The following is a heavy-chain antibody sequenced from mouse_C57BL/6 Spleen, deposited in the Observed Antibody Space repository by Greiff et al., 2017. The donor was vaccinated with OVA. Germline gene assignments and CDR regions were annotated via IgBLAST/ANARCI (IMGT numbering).Heavy chain of an antibody. V-gene: IGHV5-12*01. J-gene: IGHJ4*01. CDR3: ARRVDSNYLYYAMDY. D-gene: IGHD2-5*01. CDR2: ISNGGGST. Sequence: EVQGVESGGGLVQPGGSLKLSCAASGFSFSDYYMYWVRQTPEKRLEWVAYISNGGGSTYYPATVKGRSTISRDNAKNSRYLQMDRLKSEDTAMYYCARRVDSNYLYYAMDYWGQGTSVTVSS. CDR1: GFSFSDYY.